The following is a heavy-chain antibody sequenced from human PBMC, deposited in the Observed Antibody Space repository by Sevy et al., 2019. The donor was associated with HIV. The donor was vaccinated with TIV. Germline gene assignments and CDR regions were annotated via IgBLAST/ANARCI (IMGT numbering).Heavy chain of an antibody. CDR2: IYHSGST. J-gene: IGHJ4*02. V-gene: IGHV4-38-2*02. CDR1: GYSISSGYY. D-gene: IGHD6-19*01. CDR3: AREWAGSLDY. Sequence: SETLSLTCAVSGYSISSGYYWGWIRQPPGKGLEWIGSIYHSGSTYYNQSLKSRVTISVDTSKNQFSLKLSSVTAADTAVYYCAREWAGSLDYWGQGTLVTVSS.